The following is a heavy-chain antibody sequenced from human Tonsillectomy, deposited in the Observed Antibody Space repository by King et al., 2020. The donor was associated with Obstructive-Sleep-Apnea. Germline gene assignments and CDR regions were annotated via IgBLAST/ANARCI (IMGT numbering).Heavy chain of an antibody. V-gene: IGHV5-51*01. Sequence: QLVQSGAEVKKPGDSLKISCKGSGYIFTSYWIGWVLHMPGKGLEWMGIIYPGDAGTRYIPAFLGHVTSSADKSISTAYLQWSSLKASDTAMYYCARQGEVDTAMVSPIDYWGQGTLVTVSS. CDR3: ARQGEVDTAMVSPIDY. D-gene: IGHD5-18*01. CDR1: GYIFTSYW. J-gene: IGHJ4*02. CDR2: IYPGDAGT.